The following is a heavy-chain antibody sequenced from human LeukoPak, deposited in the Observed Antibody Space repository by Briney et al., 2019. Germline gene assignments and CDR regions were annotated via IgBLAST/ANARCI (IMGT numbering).Heavy chain of an antibody. D-gene: IGHD5-24*01. J-gene: IGHJ6*03. Sequence: GGSLRLSCAASRFTFSSYAMSWVRQAPGKGLEWVSYISSSGSTIYYADSVKGRFTISRDNAKNSLYLQMNSLRADDTAVYYCATEITPYYYMDVWGKGTTVTI. CDR2: ISSSGSTI. CDR1: RFTFSSYA. V-gene: IGHV3-48*04. CDR3: ATEITPYYYMDV.